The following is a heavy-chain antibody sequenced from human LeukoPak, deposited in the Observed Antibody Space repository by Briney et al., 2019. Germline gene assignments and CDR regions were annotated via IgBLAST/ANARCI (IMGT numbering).Heavy chain of an antibody. D-gene: IGHD1-26*01. CDR2: IYYSGST. V-gene: IGHV4-39*01. CDR1: GGSISSSSYY. Sequence: SETLSLTCTVSGGSISSSSYYWGWIRQPPGKGLEWIGSIYYSGSTYYNPSPKSRVTISVDTSKNQFSLKLSPVTAADTAVYYCARLADSGSYYFDYWGQGTLVTVSS. J-gene: IGHJ4*02. CDR3: ARLADSGSYYFDY.